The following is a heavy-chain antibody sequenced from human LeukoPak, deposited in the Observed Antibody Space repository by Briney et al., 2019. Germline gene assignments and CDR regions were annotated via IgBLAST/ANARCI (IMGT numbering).Heavy chain of an antibody. CDR2: INPNRGGT. CDR3: ARGSCSSTSCRGWWFDP. Sequence: ASVKVSCKASGYTFTGYYMHWVRQAPGQGLEWMGWINPNRGGTNYAQKFQGRVTMTRDTSISTAYMELSRLRSDDTAVYYCARGSCSSTSCRGWWFDPWGQGTLVTVSS. J-gene: IGHJ5*02. D-gene: IGHD2-2*01. CDR1: GYTFTGYY. V-gene: IGHV1-2*02.